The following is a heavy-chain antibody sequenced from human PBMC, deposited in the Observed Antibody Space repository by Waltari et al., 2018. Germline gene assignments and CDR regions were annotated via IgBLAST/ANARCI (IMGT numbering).Heavy chain of an antibody. CDR3: AKASIAARPGYCFDY. D-gene: IGHD6-6*01. CDR2: LTGGGGST. Sequence: EVQLVESGGGLVQPGGSLRLSCVASGFTFSSYAMTWVRQAPGKGLEWVSGLTGGGGSTDHADSVKGRFTISRDNSKNTLFLQMNSLRAEDTAIYYCAKASIAARPGYCFDYWGQGTLVTVAS. CDR1: GFTFSSYA. J-gene: IGHJ4*02. V-gene: IGHV3-23*04.